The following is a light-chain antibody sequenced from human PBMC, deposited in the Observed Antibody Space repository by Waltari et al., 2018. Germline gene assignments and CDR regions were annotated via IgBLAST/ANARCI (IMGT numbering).Light chain of an antibody. V-gene: IGLV2-11*01. J-gene: IGLJ1*01. CDR3: SSYTANDTDV. Sequence: QHHPGKAPKLIISDDRKRPSGVPARFSGSVSGYTSSLTFSGLQAGDEADYYCSSYTANDTDVFGSETTVIV. CDR2: DDR.